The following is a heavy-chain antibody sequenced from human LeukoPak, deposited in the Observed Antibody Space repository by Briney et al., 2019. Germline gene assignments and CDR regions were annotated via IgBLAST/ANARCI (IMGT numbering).Heavy chain of an antibody. Sequence: SETLSLTCTVSGGSISSSSYYWGWLRQPPGKGLEWIGSIYYSGSTYYNPSLKRRVTISVDTSKNQFSLKLSSVTAADTAVYYCARQPLGGILTGYSEYYYYGMDVWGQGTTVTVSS. D-gene: IGHD3-9*01. CDR1: GGSISSSSYY. CDR3: ARQPLGGILTGYSEYYYYGMDV. CDR2: IYYSGST. J-gene: IGHJ6*02. V-gene: IGHV4-39*01.